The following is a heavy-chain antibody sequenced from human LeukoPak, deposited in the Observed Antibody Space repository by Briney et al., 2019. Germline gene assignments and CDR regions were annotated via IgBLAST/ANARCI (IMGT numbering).Heavy chain of an antibody. CDR2: ISSSGSTI. J-gene: IGHJ5*02. CDR1: GGSFSDYY. CDR3: ARDAAMAVGWFDP. D-gene: IGHD5-18*01. V-gene: IGHV3-11*04. Sequence: LSLTCAVYGGSFSDYYMSWIRQAPGKGLEWVSYISSSGSTIYYADSVKGRFTISRDNAKNSLYLQMNSLRAEDTAVYYCARDAAMAVGWFDPWGQGTLVTVSS.